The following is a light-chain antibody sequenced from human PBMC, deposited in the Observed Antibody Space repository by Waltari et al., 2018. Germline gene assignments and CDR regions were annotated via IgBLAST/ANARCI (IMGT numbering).Light chain of an antibody. V-gene: IGLV2-14*03. CDR2: DVS. J-gene: IGLJ3*02. CDR3: SSYTSISACVL. Sequence: QSALTQPASVSGSPGQSITISCTGTSSDVGGYDYVSWYQQHTGKAPKLMIYDVSNRPSGVSNRFSGSKSGNTASLTISGLQAEDEADYYCSSYTSISACVLFGGGTKLTVL. CDR1: SSDVGGYDY.